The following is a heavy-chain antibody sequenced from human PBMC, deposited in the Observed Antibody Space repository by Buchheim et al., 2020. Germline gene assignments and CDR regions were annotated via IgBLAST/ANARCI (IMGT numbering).Heavy chain of an antibody. CDR3: ARGGSDPPSTMGYFDY. Sequence: QVQLVQSGTEVKKPESSVKVSCKSSGDTFSYALSWVRQAPGQGLEWLGQINPTTGATKYAQKFQGRVTIAADKPTTTVYMVLRGLKSDDTALYFCARGGSDPPSTMGYFDYWGQGT. CDR2: INPTTGAT. J-gene: IGHJ4*02. D-gene: IGHD3-10*01. V-gene: IGHV1-69*06. CDR1: GDTFSYA.